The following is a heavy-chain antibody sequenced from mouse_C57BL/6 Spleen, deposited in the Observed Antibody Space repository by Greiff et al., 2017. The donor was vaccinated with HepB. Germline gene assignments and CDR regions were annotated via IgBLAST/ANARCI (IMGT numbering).Heavy chain of an antibody. J-gene: IGHJ4*01. CDR3: ARDRRLSYAMDY. CDR1: GFTFSSYA. D-gene: IGHD1-3*01. Sequence: EVKLVESGGGLVKPGGSLKLSCAASGFTFSSYAMSWVRQTPEKRLEWVATISDGGSYTYYQDNVKGRFTIARDNAKNNLYLQMSHLKSEDTAMYYCARDRRLSYAMDYWGQGTSVTVSS. CDR2: ISDGGSYT. V-gene: IGHV5-4*01.